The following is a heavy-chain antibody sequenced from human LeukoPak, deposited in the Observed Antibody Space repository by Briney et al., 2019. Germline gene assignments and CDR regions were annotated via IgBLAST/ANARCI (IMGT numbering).Heavy chain of an antibody. CDR2: IRYDGSNK. J-gene: IGHJ5*02. V-gene: IGHV3-30*02. D-gene: IGHD3-16*02. CDR3: AKDYYDYVWGSYRSRNWFDP. CDR1: GFTFSSYG. Sequence: PGGSLRLSCAASGFTFSSYGMHWVRQAPGKGLEWVAFIRYDGSNKYYADSVKGRFTISRDNSKNTLYLQMNSLRAEDTAVYYCAKDYYDYVWGSYRSRNWFDPWGQGTLVTVSS.